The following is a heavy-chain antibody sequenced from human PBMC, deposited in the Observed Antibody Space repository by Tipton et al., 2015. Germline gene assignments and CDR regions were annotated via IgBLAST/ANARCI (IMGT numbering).Heavy chain of an antibody. J-gene: IGHJ4*02. CDR2: ISGSGSTI. V-gene: IGHV3-11*01. CDR3: ARDVCGGGSCLDD. D-gene: IGHD2-21*01. Sequence: SLRLSCAASGFTFSDYYMSWIRQAPGKGLEWLSYISGSGSTIYYADSVKGRFTISRDYAKNSLYLPMNSLRAEDTAVYYCARDVCGGGSCLDDWGQVALVTVSS. CDR1: GFTFSDYY.